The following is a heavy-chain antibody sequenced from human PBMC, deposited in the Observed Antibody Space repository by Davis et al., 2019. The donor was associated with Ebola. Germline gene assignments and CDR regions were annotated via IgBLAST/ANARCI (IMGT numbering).Heavy chain of an antibody. CDR3: ARVRGTGVWGLDY. CDR2: ISGSGSRT. Sequence: GGSLRLSCAASEFTFSMFAMSWVRQAPGKGPEWVSTISGSGSRTFYADSVKGRFTISRDNAKNSLYLQMNSLRAEDTAVYYCARVRGTGVWGLDYWGQGTLVTVSS. CDR1: EFTFSMFA. V-gene: IGHV3-23*01. D-gene: IGHD3/OR15-3a*01. J-gene: IGHJ4*02.